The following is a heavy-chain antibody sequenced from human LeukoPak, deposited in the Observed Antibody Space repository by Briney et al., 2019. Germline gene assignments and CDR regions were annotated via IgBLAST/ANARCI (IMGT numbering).Heavy chain of an antibody. V-gene: IGHV3-74*01. Sequence: GGSLRLSCAASGFTFSSYWMHWVRQAPGKGLVWVSRIKSDGSTRYADSVKGRFTVSRDNAKNTVPLQMNSLRAEDTGVYYCARAPSEIGGYYPEYLRHWGQGTLVIVSS. CDR1: GFTFSSYW. D-gene: IGHD3-22*01. J-gene: IGHJ1*01. CDR2: IKSDGST. CDR3: ARAPSEIGGYYPEYLRH.